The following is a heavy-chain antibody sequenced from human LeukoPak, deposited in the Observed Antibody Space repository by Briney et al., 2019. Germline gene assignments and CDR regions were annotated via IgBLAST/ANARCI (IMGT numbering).Heavy chain of an antibody. V-gene: IGHV3-48*01. D-gene: IGHD3-16*01. CDR2: ISSSSATI. CDR3: ARDFQLGEGEGFDY. J-gene: IGHJ4*02. Sequence: PEGSLRLSCAASGFTFSTYSMNWVRQAPGKGLEWVSYISSSSATIYYADSVKGRFTISRDNAKNSLYLQMNSLRAEDTAVYYCARDFQLGEGEGFDYWGQGTLVTVSS. CDR1: GFTFSTYS.